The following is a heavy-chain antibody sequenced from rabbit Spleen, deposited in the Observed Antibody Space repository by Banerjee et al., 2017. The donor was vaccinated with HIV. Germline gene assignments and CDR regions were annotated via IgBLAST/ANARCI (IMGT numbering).Heavy chain of an antibody. Sequence: QSLEESGGGLVKPGASLTLTCKASGFSFNSGYDMCWVRQAPGKGLEWIACIYAGSSGGTYSATWVKGRFTISKTSSTTVTLQMTSLTAADTATYFCARDTGTSFSTYGMDLWGPGTLVTVS. J-gene: IGHJ6*01. CDR3: ARDTGTSFSTYGMDL. CDR2: IYAGSSGGT. V-gene: IGHV1S40*01. CDR1: GFSFNSGYD. D-gene: IGHD8-1*01.